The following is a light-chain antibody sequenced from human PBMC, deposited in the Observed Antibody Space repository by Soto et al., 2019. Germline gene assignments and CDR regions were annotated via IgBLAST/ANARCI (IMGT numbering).Light chain of an antibody. Sequence: DFQMTQSPSSLSASVGDRVSITCRASQSIGTSLNWYQQKPGKATKLLIYSASTLQGGGPSRFSGSGSGTDFPLTISSLQPEDFATYYCQQSYTAPFTFGPGTKVDVK. V-gene: IGKV1-39*01. CDR2: SAS. CDR3: QQSYTAPFT. CDR1: QSIGTS. J-gene: IGKJ3*01.